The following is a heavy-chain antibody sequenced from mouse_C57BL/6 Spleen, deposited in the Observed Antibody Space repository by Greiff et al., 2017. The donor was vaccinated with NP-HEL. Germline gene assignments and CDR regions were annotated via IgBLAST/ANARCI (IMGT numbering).Heavy chain of an antibody. CDR3: ATVYYGSSYEGYFDV. Sequence: EVQLQESGPGLVKPSQSLSLTCSVTGYSITSGYYWNWIRQFPGNKLEWMGYISYDGSNNYNPSLKNRISITRDTSKNQFFLKLNSVTTEDTATYYCATVYYGSSYEGYFDVWGTGTTVTVSS. CDR1: GYSITSGYY. CDR2: ISYDGSN. D-gene: IGHD1-1*01. V-gene: IGHV3-6*01. J-gene: IGHJ1*03.